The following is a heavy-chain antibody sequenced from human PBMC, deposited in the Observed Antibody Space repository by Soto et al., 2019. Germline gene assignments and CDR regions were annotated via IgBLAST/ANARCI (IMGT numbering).Heavy chain of an antibody. CDR3: ARVAAAAYVDY. CDR1: GGSISSYY. D-gene: IGHD6-13*01. Sequence: QVQLQESGPGLVKPSETLSLTCTVSGGSISSYYWSWIRQPPGKGLEWIGYIYYSGSTNYNPSLKSXXTXSXXTSKNQFSLKLSSVTAADTAVYYCARVAAAAYVDYWGQGTLVTVSS. CDR2: IYYSGST. V-gene: IGHV4-59*01. J-gene: IGHJ4*02.